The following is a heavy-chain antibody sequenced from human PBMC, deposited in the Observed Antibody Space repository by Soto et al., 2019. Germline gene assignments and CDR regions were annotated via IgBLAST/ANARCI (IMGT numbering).Heavy chain of an antibody. CDR2: INPNSGGT. V-gene: IGHV1-2*04. CDR3: ARMAQLERPTTYYGMDV. J-gene: IGHJ6*02. D-gene: IGHD1-1*01. Sequence: GASVKVSCKASGYTFTGYYMHWVRQAPGQGLEWMGWINPNSGGTNYAQKFQGWVTMTRDTSISTAYMELSRLRSDDTAVYYCARMAQLERPTTYYGMDVWGQGTTVTVSS. CDR1: GYTFTGYY.